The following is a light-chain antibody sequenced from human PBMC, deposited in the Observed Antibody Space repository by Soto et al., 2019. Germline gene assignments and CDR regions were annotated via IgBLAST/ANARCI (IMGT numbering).Light chain of an antibody. CDR3: QRYNSYSDA. CDR2: KAS. J-gene: IGKJ1*01. V-gene: IGKV1-5*03. Sequence: DIQMTQSPSTLSGSVGDRVTITCRASQTISSWLAWYQQKPGKAPKLLIYKASTLKSGVPSRFSGSGSGTEFTLTISSLQPDDFATYYCQRYNSYSDAFGQGTKVE. CDR1: QTISSW.